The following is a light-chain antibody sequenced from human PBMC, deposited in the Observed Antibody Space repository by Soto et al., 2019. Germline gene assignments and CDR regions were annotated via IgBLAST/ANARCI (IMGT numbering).Light chain of an antibody. CDR1: XSDIGTNA. V-gene: IGLV1-44*01. J-gene: IGLJ1*01. Sequence: QSVLTQPPSASGTPGQRVTVSCSGXXSDIGTNAVNWFQHLPGTAPRLLIYTNNQRPSGVPDRFSGSKSGTSASLAISGLQSEDEATYYCATWHDSFYVFGTGTKVTVL. CDR2: TNN. CDR3: ATWHDSFYV.